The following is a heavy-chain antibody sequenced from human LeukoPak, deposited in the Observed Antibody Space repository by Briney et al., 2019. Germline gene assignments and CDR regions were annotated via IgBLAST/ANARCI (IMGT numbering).Heavy chain of an antibody. J-gene: IGHJ4*02. CDR1: GGTFSSYA. CDR2: IIPIFGTA. D-gene: IGHD2-15*01. Sequence: SVKVSCKASGGTFSSYAISWVRQAPGQGLEWMGRIIPIFGTASYAQKFQGRVTITTDESTSTAYMELSSLRSEDTAVYYCARGWSRQVYYFDYWGQGTLVTVSS. V-gene: IGHV1-69*05. CDR3: ARGWSRQVYYFDY.